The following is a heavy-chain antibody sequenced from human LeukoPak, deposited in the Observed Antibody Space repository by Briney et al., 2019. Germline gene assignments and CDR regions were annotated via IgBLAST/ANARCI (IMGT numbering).Heavy chain of an antibody. D-gene: IGHD2-21*01. CDR3: AIAKGPVHIVVAAPGVFGY. V-gene: IGHV3-23*01. CDR2: ISDSGAGT. CDR1: GFAFSNFA. Sequence: GGSLRLSCAASGFAFSNFAMAWVRQAPGKGLQWVSGISDSGAGTYYADSVRGRFTISRDNSRNMLYLQMNSLRADDTAVYHCAIAKGPVHIVVAAPGVFGYWPQGPLVSVPS. J-gene: IGHJ1*01.